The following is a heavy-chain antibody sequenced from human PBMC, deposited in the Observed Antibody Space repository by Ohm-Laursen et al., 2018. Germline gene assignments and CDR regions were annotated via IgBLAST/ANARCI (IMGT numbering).Heavy chain of an antibody. D-gene: IGHD3-3*02. J-gene: IGHJ4*02. CDR1: GFTFSSYT. CDR3: TKESYISSFEGVH. Sequence: SLRLSCAASGFTFSSYTMNWVRQAPGRGLEWVSGITGRSGNTYYADSVKGRFTISRDNSKNTLYLQMNSLRPEDTALYYCTKESYISSFEGVHWGQGTLVTVSS. V-gene: IGHV3-23*01. CDR2: ITGRSGNT.